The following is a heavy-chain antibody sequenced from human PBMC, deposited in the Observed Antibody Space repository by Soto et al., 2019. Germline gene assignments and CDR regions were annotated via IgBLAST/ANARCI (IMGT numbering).Heavy chain of an antibody. J-gene: IGHJ3*02. CDR3: AVGELPAFAFDI. CDR2: IIPILGIA. Sequence: QVQLVQSGAEVKKPVSSVKVSCKASGGTFSSYTISWVRQAPGQGLEWMGRIIPILGIANYAQKFQGRVTITADKSTSTAYMELSSLRSEETAVYYCAVGELPAFAFDIWGQGTMVTVSS. D-gene: IGHD3-16*01. V-gene: IGHV1-69*02. CDR1: GGTFSSYT.